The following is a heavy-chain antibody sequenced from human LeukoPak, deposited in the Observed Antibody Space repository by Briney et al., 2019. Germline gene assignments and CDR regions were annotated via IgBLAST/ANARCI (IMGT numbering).Heavy chain of an antibody. CDR1: GGSISSYY. V-gene: IGHV4-59*08. D-gene: IGHD1-1*01. Sequence: SETLSLTCTVSGGSISSYYWSWIRQPPGKGLEWIGYISYSGSTNYNPSLKSRVTISVDTSKNQFSLKLSSVTAADTAVYYCARQQLEHAFDIWGQGTMVTVSS. CDR3: ARQQLEHAFDI. CDR2: ISYSGST. J-gene: IGHJ3*02.